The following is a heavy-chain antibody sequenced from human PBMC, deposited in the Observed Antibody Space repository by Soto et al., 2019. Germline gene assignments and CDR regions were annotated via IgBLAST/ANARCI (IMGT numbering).Heavy chain of an antibody. D-gene: IGHD2-2*01. CDR1: GYTFTSYG. CDR2: INAYNGNT. Sequence: ASVKVSCKASGYTFTSYGISWVRQAPGQGLEWMGWINAYNGNTNDAQKFQGRVTMTTDTSTSTAYMELRSLRSDDTAVYYCAKEYCDSSRCYLPDYWGQGALVTVSS. CDR3: AKEYCDSSRCYLPDY. V-gene: IGHV1-18*01. J-gene: IGHJ4*02.